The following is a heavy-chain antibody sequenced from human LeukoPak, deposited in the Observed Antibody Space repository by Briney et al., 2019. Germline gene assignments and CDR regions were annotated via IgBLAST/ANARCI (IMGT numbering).Heavy chain of an antibody. V-gene: IGHV3-21*01. CDR3: ARAEGVMITFGGVIVHPSQWNPPHV. CDR1: GFTFSSYS. D-gene: IGHD3-16*02. J-gene: IGHJ4*02. CDR2: ISSSSSYI. Sequence: GGSLRLSCAASGFTFSSYSMNWVRQAPGKGLEWVSSISSSSSYIYYADSVKGRFTISRDNAKNSLYLQMNSLRAEDTAVYYCARAEGVMITFGGVIVHPSQWNPPHVWGQGTLVTVSS.